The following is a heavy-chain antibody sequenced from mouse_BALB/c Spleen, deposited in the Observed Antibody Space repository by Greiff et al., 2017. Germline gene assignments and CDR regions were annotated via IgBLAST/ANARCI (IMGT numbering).Heavy chain of an antibody. CDR2: ISSGGSYT. Sequence: EVQLVESGGGLVKPGGSLKLSCAASGFTFSSYTMSWVRQTPEKRLEWVATISSGGSYTYYPDSVKGRFTISRDNAKNTLYLQMSSLKSEDTAMYYCTRAGNGYDDYWGQGTTLTVSS. D-gene: IGHD2-2*01. V-gene: IGHV5-6-4*01. CDR3: TRAGNGYDDY. CDR1: GFTFSSYT. J-gene: IGHJ2*01.